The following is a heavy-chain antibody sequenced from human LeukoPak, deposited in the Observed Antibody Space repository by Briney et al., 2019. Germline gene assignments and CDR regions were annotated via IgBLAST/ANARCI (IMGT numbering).Heavy chain of an antibody. CDR3: ARDYLDYDFWSGYYPYYFDY. CDR1: GYTFTSYG. J-gene: IGHJ4*02. D-gene: IGHD3-3*01. V-gene: IGHV1-18*01. Sequence: ASVKVSCKASGYTFTSYGISWVRQAPGQELEWMGWISAYNGNTNYAQKLQGRVTMTTDTSTSTAYMELRSLRSDDTAVYYCARDYLDYDFWSGYYPYYFDYWGQGTLVTVSS. CDR2: ISAYNGNT.